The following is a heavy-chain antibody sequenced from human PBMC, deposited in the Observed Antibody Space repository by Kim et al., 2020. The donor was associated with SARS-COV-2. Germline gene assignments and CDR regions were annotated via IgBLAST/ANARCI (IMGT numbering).Heavy chain of an antibody. V-gene: IGHV4-59*01. CDR3: ARAGQLGYYYYYGMDV. J-gene: IGHJ6*02. D-gene: IGHD6-6*01. Sequence: SLKSRVTISVDTSKNQFSLKLSSVTAADTAVYYCARAGQLGYYYYYGMDVWGQGTTVTVSS.